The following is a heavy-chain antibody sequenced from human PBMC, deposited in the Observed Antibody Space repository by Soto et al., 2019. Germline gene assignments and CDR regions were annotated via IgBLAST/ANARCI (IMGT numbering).Heavy chain of an antibody. CDR1: GGSISSYY. Sequence: QVQLQESGPGLVKPSETLSLTCTVSGGSISSYYWSWIRQPPGKGLEWIGYIYYSGSTNYNPSLKRRVTISVDTAKNQCSRKLSSVTAADTAVDYCARGSVTICGVDLGWFDPWGQGTLVTVSS. D-gene: IGHD3-3*01. J-gene: IGHJ5*02. CDR2: IYYSGST. V-gene: IGHV4-59*08. CDR3: ARGSVTICGVDLGWFDP.